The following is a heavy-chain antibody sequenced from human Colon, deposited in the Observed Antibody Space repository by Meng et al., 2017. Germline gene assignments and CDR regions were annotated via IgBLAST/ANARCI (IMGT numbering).Heavy chain of an antibody. D-gene: IGHD3-22*01. CDR3: ARALDYYDSSGYYH. Sequence: GGSLRLSCMASGFTFTSYWMSWVRQAPGKGLEWVANIKQDGSEKYYVDSVKGRFTISRDNAKNSLYLQMNSLRPEDAAVYYCARALDYYDSSGYYHWGQGTLVTVSS. J-gene: IGHJ4*02. V-gene: IGHV3-7*01. CDR1: GFTFTSYW. CDR2: IKQDGSEK.